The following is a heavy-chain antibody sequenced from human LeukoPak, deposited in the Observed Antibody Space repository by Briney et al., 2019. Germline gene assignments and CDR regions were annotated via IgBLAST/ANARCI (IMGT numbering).Heavy chain of an antibody. D-gene: IGHD3-10*01. CDR3: AKSAVRGLEGRFDP. J-gene: IGHJ5*02. Sequence: SSETLSLTCTISGASISSSNYSWGWIRQPPGKGLEWIGSLSYSGTTYYNPSLKSRVTISVDTSKNQFSLKLSSVTAADTAVYYCAKSAVRGLEGRFDPWGQGTLVTVSS. V-gene: IGHV4-39*07. CDR1: GASISSSNYS. CDR2: LSYSGTT.